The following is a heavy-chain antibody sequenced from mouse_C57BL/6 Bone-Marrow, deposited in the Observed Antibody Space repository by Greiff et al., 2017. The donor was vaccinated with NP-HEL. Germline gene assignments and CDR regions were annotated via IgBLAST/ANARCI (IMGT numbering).Heavy chain of an antibody. J-gene: IGHJ3*01. CDR1: GFTFSSYG. V-gene: IGHV5-6*01. Sequence: EVQLVESGGDLVKPGGSLKLSCAASGFTFSSYGMSWVRQTPDKRLEWVATISSGGSYTYYPDSVKGRFTISRDHAKNTLYLQMSSLKSEDTAMYYCARGRGFYYGSPAWFAYWGQGTLVTVSA. CDR3: ARGRGFYYGSPAWFAY. D-gene: IGHD1-1*01. CDR2: ISSGGSYT.